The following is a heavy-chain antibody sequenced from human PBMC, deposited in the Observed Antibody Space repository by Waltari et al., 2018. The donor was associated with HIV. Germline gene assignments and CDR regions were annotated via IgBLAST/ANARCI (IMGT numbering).Heavy chain of an antibody. J-gene: IGHJ4*02. CDR1: GFTFSSYG. Sequence: QVQLVESGGGVVQPGGSLRLSCAASGFTFSSYGMPWVRQAPGKGLEWVAFIRYDGSNKYYADSVKGRFTISRDNSKNTLYLQMNSLRAEDTAVYYCAKLFRWFGEYPREIDYWGQGTLVTVSS. D-gene: IGHD3-10*01. CDR2: IRYDGSNK. V-gene: IGHV3-30*02. CDR3: AKLFRWFGEYPREIDY.